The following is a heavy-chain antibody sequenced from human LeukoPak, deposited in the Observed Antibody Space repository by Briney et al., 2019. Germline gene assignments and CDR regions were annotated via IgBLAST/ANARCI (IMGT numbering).Heavy chain of an antibody. CDR3: ARGYKDYYDSSGYYYVYGY. D-gene: IGHD3-22*01. CDR1: GYTFTSFD. J-gene: IGHJ4*02. CDR2: IIPIFGTA. Sequence: SVKVSCKASGYTFTSFDINWVRQAPGQGLEWMGGIIPIFGTANYAQKFQGRVTITADESTSTAYMELSSLRSEDTAVYYCARGYKDYYDSSGYYYVYGYWGQGTLVTVSS. V-gene: IGHV1-69*13.